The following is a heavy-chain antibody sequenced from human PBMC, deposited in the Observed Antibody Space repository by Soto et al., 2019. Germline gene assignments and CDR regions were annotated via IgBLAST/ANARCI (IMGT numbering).Heavy chain of an antibody. D-gene: IGHD3-16*01. V-gene: IGHV4-39*01. J-gene: IGHJ6*02. Sequence: NPSETLSLTCTVSGGSISSSSYYWGWIRQPPGKGLEWIGSIYYSGYTYYNPSLKSRVTISVDTSKNQFSLKLSSVTAADTAVYYCARHNGPLYVGYYYXMDVWGQGTTVTVSS. CDR2: IYYSGYT. CDR3: ARHNGPLYVGYYYXMDV. CDR1: GGSISSSSYY.